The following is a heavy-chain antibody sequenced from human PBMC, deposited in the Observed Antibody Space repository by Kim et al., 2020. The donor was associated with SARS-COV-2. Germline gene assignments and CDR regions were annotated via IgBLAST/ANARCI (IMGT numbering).Heavy chain of an antibody. V-gene: IGHV3-21*01. J-gene: IGHJ6*02. Sequence: GGSLRLSCAASRFTFPTYHMNWVRQAPGKGLEWVSSISFSGTYIYYADPVRGRFTISRDNAKDSLSLQMNSLRAEDTGVYYCARFDGNGLDVWGQGTT. D-gene: IGHD3-9*01. CDR1: RFTFPTYH. CDR3: ARFDGNGLDV. CDR2: ISFSGTYI.